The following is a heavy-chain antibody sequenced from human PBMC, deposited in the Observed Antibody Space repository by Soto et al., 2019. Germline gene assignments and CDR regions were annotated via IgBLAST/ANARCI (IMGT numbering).Heavy chain of an antibody. Sequence: GGSLRLSCAASGFTFSSYGVHWVRQAPGKGLEWVAVIWYDGSNKCYADSVKGRFTISRDNSKNTLYRQMNSRRAEDTAVYYCASNGRGGTRYYYGMDVWGQGTTVTVSS. CDR3: ASNGRGGTRYYYGMDV. J-gene: IGHJ6*02. CDR2: IWYDGSNK. V-gene: IGHV3-33*01. CDR1: GFTFSSYG. D-gene: IGHD3-16*01.